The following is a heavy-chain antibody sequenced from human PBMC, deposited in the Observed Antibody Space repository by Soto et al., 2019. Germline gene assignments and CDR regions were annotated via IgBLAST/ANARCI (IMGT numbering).Heavy chain of an antibody. J-gene: IGHJ6*02. V-gene: IGHV3-15*07. CDR1: GFTFSNAW. D-gene: IGHD3-3*01. CDR2: IKSKTDGRTT. CDR3: TTDNYDFWSGNYGMDV. Sequence: GGSLRLSCAASGFTFSNAWMNWVRQAPGKGLEWVGRIKSKTDGRTTDYAAPVKGRFTISRDDSKNTMYLQMNSLKTEDTAVYYCTTDNYDFWSGNYGMDVWGQGTTVTVSS.